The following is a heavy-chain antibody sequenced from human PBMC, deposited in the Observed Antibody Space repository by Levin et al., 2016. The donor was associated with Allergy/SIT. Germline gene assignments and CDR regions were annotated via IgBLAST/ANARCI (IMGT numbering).Heavy chain of an antibody. CDR3: AKDLNLHSYGAAGYAFDI. D-gene: IGHD4-17*01. CDR2: ISGSGGST. V-gene: IGHV3-23*01. Sequence: WIRQPPGRGLEWVSAISGSGGSTYYADSVKGRFTISRDNSKNTLYLQMNSLRAEDTAVYYCAKDLNLHSYGAAGYAFDIWGQGTMVTVSS. J-gene: IGHJ3*02.